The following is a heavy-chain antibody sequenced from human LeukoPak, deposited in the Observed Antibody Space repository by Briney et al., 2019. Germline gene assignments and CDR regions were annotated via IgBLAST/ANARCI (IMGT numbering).Heavy chain of an antibody. CDR3: ARGSGWYLY. Sequence: TSSETLSLTCTVSGGSISGSYWSWIRQPPGKGLEWIGYIYYSGNTNYNPSLKSRVTISVDTSKNQFSLKLSSVTAADTAVYYCARGSGWYLYWGQGTLVTVSS. D-gene: IGHD6-19*01. V-gene: IGHV4-59*01. J-gene: IGHJ4*02. CDR1: GGSISGSY. CDR2: IYYSGNT.